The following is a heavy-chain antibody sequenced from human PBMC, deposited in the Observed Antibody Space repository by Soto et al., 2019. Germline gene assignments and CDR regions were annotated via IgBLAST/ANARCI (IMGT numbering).Heavy chain of an antibody. D-gene: IGHD1-26*01. Sequence: SVKVSCKASGGTFSSYAISWVRQAPGQGLEWMGGIIPIFGTANYAQKFQGRVTITADESTCTAYMELSSLRSEDTAVYYCARDRVSGWELHPYYGMDVSGQGTTVTVSS. J-gene: IGHJ6*02. CDR3: ARDRVSGWELHPYYGMDV. CDR2: IIPIFGTA. CDR1: GGTFSSYA. V-gene: IGHV1-69*13.